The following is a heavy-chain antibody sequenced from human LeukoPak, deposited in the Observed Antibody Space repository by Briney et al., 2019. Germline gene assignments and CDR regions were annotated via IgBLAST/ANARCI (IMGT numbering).Heavy chain of an antibody. V-gene: IGHV4-34*01. Sequence: SETLSLTCAVYGGSLSGYYWSWIRQPPGKGLEWIGEINHSGSTNYNPSLKSRVTISVDTSKNQFSLKLSSVTAADTAVYYCARLLYCSSTSCYRGFSGSYWGQGTLVTVSS. CDR1: GGSLSGYY. CDR3: ARLLYCSSTSCYRGFSGSY. D-gene: IGHD2-2*02. CDR2: INHSGST. J-gene: IGHJ4*02.